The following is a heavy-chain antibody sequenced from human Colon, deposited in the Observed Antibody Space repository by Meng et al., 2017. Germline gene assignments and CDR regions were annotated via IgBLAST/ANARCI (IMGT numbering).Heavy chain of an antibody. Sequence: QGQLVGSGGGLGEPGGSLRLSCAASGFTFSDSYMNWIRQAPGKGLEWVSYSHGNTVYYADSVKGRFTISRDNAKNSLYLQMNSLRAGDTAVYYCARGWLANWGQGTLVTVSS. CDR2: SHGNTV. D-gene: IGHD6-19*01. CDR1: GFTFSDSY. V-gene: IGHV3-11*01. J-gene: IGHJ4*02. CDR3: ARGWLAN.